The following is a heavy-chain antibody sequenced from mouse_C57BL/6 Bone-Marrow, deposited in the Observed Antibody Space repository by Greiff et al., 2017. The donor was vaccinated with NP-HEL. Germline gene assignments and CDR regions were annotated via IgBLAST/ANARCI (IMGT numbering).Heavy chain of an antibody. CDR1: GYTFTSYW. V-gene: IGHV1-59*01. J-gene: IGHJ3*01. Sequence: QVQLQQPGAELVRPGTSVKLSCKASGYTFTSYWMHWVKQRPGQGLEWIGVIDPSDSYTNYNQKFKGKATLTVDTSSSTAYMQLSSLTSGDSAVYCCARWAAQAWFAYWGQGTLVTVSA. CDR3: ARWAAQAWFAY. CDR2: IDPSDSYT. D-gene: IGHD3-2*02.